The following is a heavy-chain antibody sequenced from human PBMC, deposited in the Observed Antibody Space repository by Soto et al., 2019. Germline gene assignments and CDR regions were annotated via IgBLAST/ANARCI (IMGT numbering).Heavy chain of an antibody. V-gene: IGHV4-39*01. CDR3: ATLWFGESPY. D-gene: IGHD3-10*01. CDR1: GGSISSSYY. CDR2: IYYSGST. Sequence: QLQLQESGPGLVKPSETLSLTCTVSGGSISSSYYWGWIRQPPGKGLEWIGSIYYSGSTYYNPSHKSRVTISVDTSNNQFSLKLSSVTAADTAVYYCATLWFGESPYWGQGTLVTVSS. J-gene: IGHJ4*02.